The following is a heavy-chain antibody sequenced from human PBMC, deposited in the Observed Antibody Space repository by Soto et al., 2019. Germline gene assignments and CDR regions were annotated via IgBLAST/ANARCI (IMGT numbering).Heavy chain of an antibody. CDR3: ARDVPHNWFDS. D-gene: IGHD3-10*02. J-gene: IGHJ5*01. CDR2: ISSSSSTI. Sequence: AGGSPRLSFAAPGFTFRSYKIKWGRQAPGKGLEWVSYISSSSSTIYYADSVKGRFTISRDNAKNSLYLQMNSLRAEDTAVYYCARDVPHNWFDSWGQGTLVTVSS. CDR1: GFTFRSYK. V-gene: IGHV3-48*01.